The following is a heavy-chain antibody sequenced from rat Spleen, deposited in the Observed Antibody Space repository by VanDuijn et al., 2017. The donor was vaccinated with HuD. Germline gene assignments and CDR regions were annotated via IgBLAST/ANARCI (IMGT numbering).Heavy chain of an antibody. D-gene: IGHD3-2*01. Sequence: EVQLVESGGGLVQPGRSLKLSCAASGFTYSNYVMAWVSQAPTKGLEWVASISTGGGNTYYRDSVKGRFTISRDNAKSTLYLQMDSLRSEDTATYYCARGLHPPSYWGQGTLVTVSS. J-gene: IGHJ3*01. CDR3: ARGLHPPSY. V-gene: IGHV5-25*01. CDR1: GFTYSNYV. CDR2: ISTGGGNT.